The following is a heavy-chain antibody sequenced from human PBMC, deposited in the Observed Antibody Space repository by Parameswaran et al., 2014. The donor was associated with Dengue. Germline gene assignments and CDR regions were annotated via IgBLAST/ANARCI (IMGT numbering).Heavy chain of an antibody. CDR1: GGSFSGYH. V-gene: IGHV4-34*01. CDR2: INHSGST. Sequence: SQTLSLTCAVYGGSFSGYHWSWIRQPPGRGLEWLGEINHSGSTNYSPSLKSRVTISVDTSKNQFSLRLTSVTAADTAVYYCARGVGCTGYDDCYYGLDVWGHGTTVTVSS. J-gene: IGHJ6*02. D-gene: IGHD5-12*01. CDR3: ARGVGCTGYDDCYYGLDV.